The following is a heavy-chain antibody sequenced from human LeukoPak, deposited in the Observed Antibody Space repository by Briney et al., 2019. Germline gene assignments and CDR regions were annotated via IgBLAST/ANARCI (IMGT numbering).Heavy chain of an antibody. J-gene: IGHJ4*02. V-gene: IGHV3-30*02. CDR2: IRYDGSNK. Sequence: QPGGSLRLSCAASGFTFSSYGMHWVRQAPGKGLEWVAFIRYDGSNKYYADSVKGRFTISRDNSKNTLYLQMNSLRAEDTAVYYCAKGSIAARRSIDYWGQGTLVTVSS. CDR3: AKGSIAARRSIDY. CDR1: GFTFSSYG. D-gene: IGHD6-6*01.